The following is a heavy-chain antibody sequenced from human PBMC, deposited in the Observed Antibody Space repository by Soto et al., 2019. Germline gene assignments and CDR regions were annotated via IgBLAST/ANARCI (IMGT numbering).Heavy chain of an antibody. CDR3: ARTILQYDYRTGSPPLLLDYYMDV. CDR1: GFTFSSNY. CDR2: IYSCGST. D-gene: IGHD2-2*01. V-gene: IGHV3-66*01. Sequence: PGGSLTLSCAASGFTFSSNYMSWVRLASGKGLGWVSVIYSCGSTYYADCVKGRFTLSRDNSKNTLYLQMNSLRAEDTAVYYRARTILQYDYRTGSPPLLLDYYMDVWGKGTTVILSS. J-gene: IGHJ6*03.